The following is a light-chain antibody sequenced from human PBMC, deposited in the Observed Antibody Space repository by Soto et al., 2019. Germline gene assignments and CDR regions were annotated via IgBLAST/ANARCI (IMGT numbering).Light chain of an antibody. J-gene: IGKJ2*01. CDR2: GAS. CDR3: QQYNNWPYT. CDR1: QSISRN. V-gene: IGKV3-15*01. Sequence: EIVMTQSPATLSVSPGERATLSCRASQSISRNLAWYQQKPGQAPRLLIYGASTGATGVPARFSGSGSGTEFTLTISSLQSEDFAVYYCQQYNNWPYTFGQGTKLEIK.